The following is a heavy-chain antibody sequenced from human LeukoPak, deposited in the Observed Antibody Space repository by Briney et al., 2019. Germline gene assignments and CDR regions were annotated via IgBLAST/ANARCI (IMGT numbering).Heavy chain of an antibody. CDR3: ARGVGDYYDSIVPHFQH. D-gene: IGHD3-22*01. CDR2: IYYSGST. V-gene: IGHV4-39*01. CDR1: GGSISSSSYY. Sequence: PSETLSLTCTVSGGSISSSSYYWGWIRQPPGKGLEWIGSIYYSGSTYYNPSLKSRVTISVDTSKNQFSLKLSSVTAADTAVYYCARGVGDYYDSIVPHFQHWGQGTLVTVSS. J-gene: IGHJ1*01.